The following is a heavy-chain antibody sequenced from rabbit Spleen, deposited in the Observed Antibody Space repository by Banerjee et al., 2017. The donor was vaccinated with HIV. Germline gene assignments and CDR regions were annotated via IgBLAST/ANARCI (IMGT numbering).Heavy chain of an antibody. J-gene: IGHJ6*01. V-gene: IGHV1S40*01. D-gene: IGHD8-1*01. CDR2: IAGSSSDFT. Sequence: QSLEESGGDLVKPEGSLTLTCTASGFSFSTSYWMCWIRQAPGKGLEWISCIAGSSSDFTYSATWAKGRFTCSKTSSTTVTLQMTSLTVADTATYFCARDTGSSFSSYGMDLWGPGTLVTVS. CDR3: ARDTGSSFSSYGMDL. CDR1: GFSFSTSYW.